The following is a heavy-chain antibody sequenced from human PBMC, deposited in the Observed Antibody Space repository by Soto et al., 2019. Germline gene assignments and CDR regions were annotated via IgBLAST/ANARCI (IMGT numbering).Heavy chain of an antibody. CDR2: ISGSGGST. Sequence: GGSLRLSCAASGFTFSSYAMSWVRQAPGKGLEWVSAISGSGGSTYYADSVKGRFTISRDNSKNTLYLQMNSLRAEDTAVYYCASLVQAMGGRTLSCYGMDVWGQGTTVTVSS. D-gene: IGHD5-18*01. CDR1: GFTFSSYA. V-gene: IGHV3-23*01. J-gene: IGHJ6*02. CDR3: ASLVQAMGGRTLSCYGMDV.